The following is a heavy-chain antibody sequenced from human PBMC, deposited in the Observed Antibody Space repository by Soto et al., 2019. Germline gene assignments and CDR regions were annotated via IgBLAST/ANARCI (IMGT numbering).Heavy chain of an antibody. CDR1: GVTSSTHT. CDR3: ASGSDMGADH. J-gene: IGHJ5*02. V-gene: IGHV1-69*06. D-gene: IGHD5-18*01. Sequence: SVKVSCKASGVTSSTHTITWVRQAPGQGLEWMGGIIPLFGTGHKAQKFQGRITIIADKSTSTAYMELSSLRSEDTAVYFCASGSDMGADHWGQGTLVTVSS. CDR2: IIPLFGTG.